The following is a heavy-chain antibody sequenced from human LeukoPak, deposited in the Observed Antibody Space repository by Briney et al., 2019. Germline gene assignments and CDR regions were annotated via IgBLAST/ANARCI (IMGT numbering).Heavy chain of an antibody. CDR1: GFTFSSYA. CDR3: AKDLDVVVPAAPPLGY. V-gene: IGHV3-23*01. J-gene: IGHJ4*02. D-gene: IGHD2-2*01. Sequence: TGGSLRLSCAASGFTFSSYAMSWVRQAPGKGLEWVSAISGSGGSTYYADSVKGRFTISRDNSKNTLYLQMNSLRAEDTAVYYCAKDLDVVVPAAPPLGYWGQGTLVTVSS. CDR2: ISGSGGST.